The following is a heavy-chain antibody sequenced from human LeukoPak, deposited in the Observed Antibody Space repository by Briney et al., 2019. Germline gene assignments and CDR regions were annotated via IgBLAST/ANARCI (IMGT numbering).Heavy chain of an antibody. V-gene: IGHV3-7*01. CDR1: GFTFSSYW. CDR2: IKQDGSEK. CDR3: ARDGVRRAAAGTY. Sequence: GGSLRLSCAASGFTFSSYWMSWVRQAPGKGLEWVANIKQDGSEKYYVDSVKGRFTISRDNAKNSLYLQMNSLRAEDTAVYYCARDGVRRAAAGTYWGQGTLVTVSS. J-gene: IGHJ4*02. D-gene: IGHD6-13*01.